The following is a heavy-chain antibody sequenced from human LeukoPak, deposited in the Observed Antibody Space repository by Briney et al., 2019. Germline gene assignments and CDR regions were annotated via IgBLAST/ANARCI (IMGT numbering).Heavy chain of an antibody. CDR2: IIPIFGTA. Sequence: SVKVSCKASGGTFSSYAISWVRQAPGQGLEWMGGIIPIFGTANYAQKFQGRVTITADESTSTAYMELSSLRSEDTAVYYCARGGPGYDYVWGSYRCDYWGPGTLVTVSS. J-gene: IGHJ4*02. CDR3: ARGGPGYDYVWGSYRCDY. D-gene: IGHD3-16*02. CDR1: GGTFSSYA. V-gene: IGHV1-69*13.